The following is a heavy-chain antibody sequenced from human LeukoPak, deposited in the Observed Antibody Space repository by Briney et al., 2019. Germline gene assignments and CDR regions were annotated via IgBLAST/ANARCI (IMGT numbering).Heavy chain of an antibody. CDR3: ARGGYGSGSYDAFDI. CDR2: ISGSGGST. D-gene: IGHD3-10*01. V-gene: IGHV3-23*01. J-gene: IGHJ3*02. CDR1: GFTFSSYA. Sequence: PGGSLRLSCAASGFTFSSYAMSWVRQAPGKGLEWVSAISGSGGSTYYADSVKGRFTISRDNVKNSLYLQMNFLRAEDTAVYYCARGGYGSGSYDAFDIWGQGTMVTVSS.